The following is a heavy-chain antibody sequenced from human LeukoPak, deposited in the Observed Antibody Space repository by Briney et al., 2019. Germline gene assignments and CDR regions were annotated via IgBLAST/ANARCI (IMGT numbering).Heavy chain of an antibody. CDR1: GFTVSNNY. Sequence: TGGSLRLSCAASGFTVSNNYMSWVRQAPGKGLEWVSVIYSGGRINYADSVEGRFTISRDNSKNTLYLQMNSLRAEDTAVYYCAKEGGSGPAPFDYWGQGTLVPVSS. V-gene: IGHV3-53*01. CDR2: IYSGGRI. J-gene: IGHJ4*02. CDR3: AKEGGSGPAPFDY. D-gene: IGHD6-19*01.